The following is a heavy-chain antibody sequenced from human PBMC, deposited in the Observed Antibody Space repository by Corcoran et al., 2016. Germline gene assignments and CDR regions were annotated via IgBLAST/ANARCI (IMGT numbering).Heavy chain of an antibody. CDR1: GFTFSSYG. CDR3: ARGGVGSTITIFPYRGGDYYYYGMDV. Sequence: QVQLVESGGGVVQPGRSLRLSCAASGFTFSSYGMHWVRQAPGKGLEWVAVIWYDGSNKYYADSVKGRFTISRDNSKNTLYLQMNSLRAEDTAGYYCARGGVGSTITIFPYRGGDYYYYGMDVWGQGTTVTVSS. J-gene: IGHJ6*02. D-gene: IGHD3-3*01. V-gene: IGHV3-33*01. CDR2: IWYDGSNK.